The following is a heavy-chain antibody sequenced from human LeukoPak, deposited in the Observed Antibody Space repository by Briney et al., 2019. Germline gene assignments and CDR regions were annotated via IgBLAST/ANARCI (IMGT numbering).Heavy chain of an antibody. CDR2: IIPMSGTV. V-gene: IGHV1-69*06. Sequence: GASVKGSCKADGDTFSYYGINWVRQAPGQGLEWMGGIIPMSGTVNNAQKFQGRVTITADKSTGTAYMELSSLRSDDTAVYYCARGTGYAYGRAPLDYWGQGTLVTVSS. CDR1: GDTFSYYG. J-gene: IGHJ4*02. CDR3: ARGTGYAYGRAPLDY. D-gene: IGHD5-18*01.